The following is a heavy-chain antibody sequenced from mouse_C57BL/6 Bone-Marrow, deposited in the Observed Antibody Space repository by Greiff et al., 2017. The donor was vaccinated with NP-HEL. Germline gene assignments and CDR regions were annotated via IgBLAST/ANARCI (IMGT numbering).Heavy chain of an antibody. V-gene: IGHV1-81*01. CDR2: IYPRSGNT. CDR1: GYTFTSYG. D-gene: IGHD1-1*01. CDR3: ARRWRNTAVVAASEDY. Sequence: QVQLQQSGAELARPGASVKLSCKASGYTFTSYGISWVKQRTGQGLEWIGEIYPRSGNTYYNEKFKGKATLTADKSSSTAYMELRSLTSEDSAVYFGARRWRNTAVVAASEDYWGQGTTLTVSS. J-gene: IGHJ2*01.